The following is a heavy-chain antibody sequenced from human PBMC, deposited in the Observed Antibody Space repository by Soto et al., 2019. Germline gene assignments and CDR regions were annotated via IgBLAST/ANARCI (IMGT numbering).Heavy chain of an antibody. CDR3: ATDQGGSYYY. J-gene: IGHJ4*02. CDR1: GYTFTSYG. V-gene: IGHV1-18*01. Sequence: QVQLVQSGAEVKKPGASVKVSCKASGYTFTSYGISWVRQAPGQGLEWMGWISAYNGNTNYAQKLQGRVTMTTDTATSTADTELRSLRSDGRAVYYCATDQGGSYYYWGQGTLGTVSS. CDR2: ISAYNGNT. D-gene: IGHD1-26*01.